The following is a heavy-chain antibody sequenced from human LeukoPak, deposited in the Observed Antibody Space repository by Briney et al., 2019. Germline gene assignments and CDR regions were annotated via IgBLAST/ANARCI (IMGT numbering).Heavy chain of an antibody. CDR3: ARRLLYYFDS. V-gene: IGHV4-39*01. CDR1: GGFIGSSNYF. D-gene: IGHD2/OR15-2a*01. J-gene: IGHJ4*02. CDR2: ASYGEST. Sequence: SETLSLTCTVSGGFIGSSNYFWDWIRHSPGKGLEWIGTASYGESTYSNPSLKSRVAISVDRSKTQFSLNVNSVTSADTAVYYCARRLLYYFDSWGQGILVTVSS.